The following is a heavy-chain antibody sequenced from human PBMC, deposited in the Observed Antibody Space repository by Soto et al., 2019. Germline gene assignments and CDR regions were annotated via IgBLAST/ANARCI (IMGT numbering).Heavy chain of an antibody. D-gene: IGHD5-12*01. V-gene: IGHV3-9*01. Sequence: EVQLVESGGGLVQPGRSLRLSCAASGFTFDDYPMHWVRQAPGKGLEWVSGISWNSGSIGYADSVKGRFTISRDNAKNSLYLQMNSLRAEDTALYYCAKDSSGYDLHFDYWGQGTLVTVSS. CDR2: ISWNSGSI. CDR3: AKDSSGYDLHFDY. CDR1: GFTFDDYP. J-gene: IGHJ4*02.